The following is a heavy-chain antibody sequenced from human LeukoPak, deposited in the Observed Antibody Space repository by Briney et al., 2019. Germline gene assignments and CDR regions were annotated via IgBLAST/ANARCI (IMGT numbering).Heavy chain of an antibody. V-gene: IGHV3-7*01. CDR1: GFTFTTYW. D-gene: IGHD3-22*01. CDR2: IKQDGSEA. CDR3: SNGIYDKSY. J-gene: IGHJ4*02. Sequence: GGSLRLSCTASGFTFTTYWMAWVRQAPGKGPEWVANIKQDGSEAYYAESVRGRFTISRDNAKNSLYLQMNSLRAEDTSVYYRSNGIYDKSYWGQGTLVTVSS.